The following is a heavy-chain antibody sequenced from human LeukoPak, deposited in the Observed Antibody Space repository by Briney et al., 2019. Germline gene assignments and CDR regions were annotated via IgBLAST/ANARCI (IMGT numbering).Heavy chain of an antibody. Sequence: GGSLRLSCAASGFTFSSYAMSWVRQAPGKGLEWVSAISGSGGSTFYADSVKGRFTISRDNAKNSLYLQMNSLRAEDTAVYYCAPLVVPAAPAYYYMDVWGKGTTVTVSS. D-gene: IGHD2-2*01. J-gene: IGHJ6*03. CDR2: ISGSGGST. V-gene: IGHV3-23*01. CDR3: APLVVPAAPAYYYMDV. CDR1: GFTFSSYA.